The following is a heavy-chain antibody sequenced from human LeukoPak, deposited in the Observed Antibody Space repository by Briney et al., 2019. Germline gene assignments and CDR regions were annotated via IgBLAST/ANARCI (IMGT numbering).Heavy chain of an antibody. CDR1: GFTFSSYA. Sequence: GGSLRLSCAASGFTFSSYAMSWVRQAPGKGLEWVSGISGSGGSTYYADSVKGRFTISRGNSQNTLYLQMNNLRPEDTAVYYCAKDPEGYSDYWGQGTLVTVSS. V-gene: IGHV3-23*01. CDR2: ISGSGGST. D-gene: IGHD3-22*01. CDR3: AKDPEGYSDY. J-gene: IGHJ4*02.